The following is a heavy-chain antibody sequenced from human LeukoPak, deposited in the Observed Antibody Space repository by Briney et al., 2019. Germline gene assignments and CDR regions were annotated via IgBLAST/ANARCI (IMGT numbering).Heavy chain of an antibody. V-gene: IGHV1-46*01. Sequence: ASVKVSCKASGYTFTSYYMHWVRQAPGQGLEWMGLINPSGGSTSYAQKFQGRVTMTRDTSTSTVYMELSSLRSEDTAVYYCARGDHVGTGIPSSWFDPWGQGTLVTVSS. CDR2: INPSGGST. CDR1: GYTFTSYY. J-gene: IGHJ5*02. D-gene: IGHD1-14*01. CDR3: ARGDHVGTGIPSSWFDP.